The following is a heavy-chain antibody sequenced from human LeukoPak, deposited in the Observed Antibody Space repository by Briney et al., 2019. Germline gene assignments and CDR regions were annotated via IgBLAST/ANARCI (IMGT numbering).Heavy chain of an antibody. CDR1: GGSFSGYY. Sequence: QTSETLSLTCAVYGGSFSGYYWSWIRQPPGKGREWIGEINHSGSTNYNPSLKSRVTISVDTSKNQFSLKLSSVTAADTAVYYCARAVYSGSYRLDYWGQGTLVTVSS. CDR2: INHSGST. CDR3: ARAVYSGSYRLDY. V-gene: IGHV4-34*01. D-gene: IGHD1-26*01. J-gene: IGHJ4*02.